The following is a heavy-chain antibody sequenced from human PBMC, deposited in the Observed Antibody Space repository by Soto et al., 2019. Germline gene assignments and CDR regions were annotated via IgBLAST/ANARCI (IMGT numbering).Heavy chain of an antibody. J-gene: IGHJ4*02. CDR2: ISGSSSYT. CDR3: ARHRVSGSSLGY. V-gene: IGHV3-11*05. Sequence: QVQLVESGGGLVKPGGSLRLSCAASGFTFSDYYMSWIRQAPGRELEWVSYISGSSSYTNYADSVKGRITISRDNARNSLSLQMNSLRAEDTAVYYGARHRVSGSSLGYWGEGTLVTVSS. CDR1: GFTFSDYY. D-gene: IGHD3-10*01.